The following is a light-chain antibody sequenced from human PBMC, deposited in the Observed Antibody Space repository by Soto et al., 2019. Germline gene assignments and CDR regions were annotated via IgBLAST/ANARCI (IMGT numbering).Light chain of an antibody. J-gene: IGKJ1*01. CDR3: QQYGSSGT. CDR1: QSVSNNY. V-gene: IGKV3-20*01. CDR2: GAS. Sequence: EIVLTQSPCTLSLSPGERATLCCRASQSVSNNYLAWYQQKPGQAPRLLIYGASNRATGIPDRFSGSGSGTDFTLPISRLEPEDFAVYYCQQYGSSGTFGQGTKVDIK.